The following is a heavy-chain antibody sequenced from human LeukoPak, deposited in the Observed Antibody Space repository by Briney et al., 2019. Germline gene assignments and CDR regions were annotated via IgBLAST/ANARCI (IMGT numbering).Heavy chain of an antibody. V-gene: IGHV3-7*01. J-gene: IGHJ6*03. CDR1: GFTFSSYW. D-gene: IGHD6-6*01. CDR3: ARDSPPARPYYYYYYMDV. CDR2: IEQDGSEK. Sequence: GGSLRLSCAASGFTFSSYWMSWVRQAPGKGLEWVANIEQDGSEKYYVDSVKGRFTISRDNAKNSLYLQMNSLRAEDTAVYYCARDSPPARPYYYYYYMDVWGKGTTVTVSS.